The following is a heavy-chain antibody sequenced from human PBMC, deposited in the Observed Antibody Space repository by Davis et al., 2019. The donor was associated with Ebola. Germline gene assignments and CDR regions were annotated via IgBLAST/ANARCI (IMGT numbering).Heavy chain of an antibody. CDR2: IKQDGSEK. CDR1: GFTFSRYW. V-gene: IGHV3-7*03. D-gene: IGHD3-3*01. CDR3: AREYYDFWSGYYYYYYYYMDV. Sequence: PAGSLSLSCAAPGFTFSRYWMSWVRQAPGKGLEWVANIKQDGSEKYYVDSVKGRFTISRDNAKNSLYLQMNSLRAEDTAVYYCAREYYDFWSGYYYYYYYYMDVWGKGTTVTVSS. J-gene: IGHJ6*03.